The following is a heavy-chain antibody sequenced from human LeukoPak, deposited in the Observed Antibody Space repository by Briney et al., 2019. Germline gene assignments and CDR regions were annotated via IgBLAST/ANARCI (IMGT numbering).Heavy chain of an antibody. Sequence: ASGKVSCKASGYTFTSYYMHWVRQAPGQGLEWMGIINPSGGSTSYAKKFQGRVTMTRDKSPRTVYMELSSLRSEDTAVYYCARDPAPNDWSLCYYGMDVWGQGTTVTVSS. CDR3: ARDPAPNDWSLCYYGMDV. CDR2: INPSGGST. V-gene: IGHV1-46*01. D-gene: IGHD3-9*01. J-gene: IGHJ6*02. CDR1: GYTFTSYY.